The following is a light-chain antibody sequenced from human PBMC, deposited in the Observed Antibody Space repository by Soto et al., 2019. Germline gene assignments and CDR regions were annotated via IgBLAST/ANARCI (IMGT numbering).Light chain of an antibody. J-gene: IGLJ2*01. CDR2: EVS. V-gene: IGLV2-14*01. CDR3: SSYTSSSTLVL. Sequence: QSVLTQPASVSGSPGQSITISCTGTSSDVGGYNYVSWYQQHPGKAPKLMIYEVSNRPSGVSNRFSGSKSGNTASLTISGLQDEDEADYYCSSYTSSSTLVLFGGGTKLTVL. CDR1: SSDVGGYNY.